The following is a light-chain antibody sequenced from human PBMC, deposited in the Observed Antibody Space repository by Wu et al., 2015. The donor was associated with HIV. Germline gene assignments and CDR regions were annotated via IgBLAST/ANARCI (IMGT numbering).Light chain of an antibody. Sequence: QMTQSPSTLSASVGDRVTITCRASQSVSSWLAWYQQKPEKAPKLLIYQTSNLKSEVPSRFSGSGSGTDFTLTISSLQPDDFATYYCQHYEGFPWAFGQGTKVEIK. V-gene: IGKV1-5*03. CDR1: QSVSSW. CDR2: QTS. J-gene: IGKJ1*01. CDR3: QHYEGFPWA.